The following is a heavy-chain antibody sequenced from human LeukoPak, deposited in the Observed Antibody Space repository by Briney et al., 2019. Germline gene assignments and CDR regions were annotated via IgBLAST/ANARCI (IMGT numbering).Heavy chain of an antibody. D-gene: IGHD6-19*01. CDR2: ISSSSSTI. CDR1: GFTFSSYS. Sequence: PGGSLRLSCAASGFTFSSYSMNWVRQAPGKGLEWVSYISSSSSTIYYANSVKGRFTISRDNAKNSLYLQMNSLRAEDTAVYYCARRTDSSGWSRTYYFDYWGQGTLVTVSS. J-gene: IGHJ4*02. V-gene: IGHV3-48*04. CDR3: ARRTDSSGWSRTYYFDY.